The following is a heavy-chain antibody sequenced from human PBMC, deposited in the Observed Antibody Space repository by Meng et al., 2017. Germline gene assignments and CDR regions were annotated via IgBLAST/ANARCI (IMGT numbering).Heavy chain of an antibody. CDR1: GYTFTSYA. V-gene: IGHV1-3*01. CDR3: ARDKLKTFDP. J-gene: IGHJ5*02. Sequence: QVQLVQSGAGGKKPGASVKVSCKASGYTFTSYAMHWVRQAPGQRLEWMGWINAGNGNTKYSQKFQGRVTITRDTSASTAYMELSSLRSEDTAVYYCARDKLKTFDPWGQGTLVTVSS. CDR2: INAGNGNT.